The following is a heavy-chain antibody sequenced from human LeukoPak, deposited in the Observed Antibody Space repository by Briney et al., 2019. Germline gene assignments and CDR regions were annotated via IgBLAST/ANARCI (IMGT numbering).Heavy chain of an antibody. D-gene: IGHD4-17*01. V-gene: IGHV3-13*01. Sequence: GGSLRLSCAAPGFTFSTSDMHWVRQATGKGLEWVSAIGTAGDTYYPGSVKGRFTISRENAKNSLYLQMNSLRAGDTAVYDCARLRSAAFDIWGQGTMVTVSS. CDR3: ARLRSAAFDI. CDR2: IGTAGDT. J-gene: IGHJ3*02. CDR1: GFTFSTSD.